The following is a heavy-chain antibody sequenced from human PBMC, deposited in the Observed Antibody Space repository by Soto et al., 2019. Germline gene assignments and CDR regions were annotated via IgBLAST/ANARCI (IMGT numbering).Heavy chain of an antibody. CDR3: ATGDYYDSSGYYSGDWFGP. CDR1: GDSFTSYC. CDR2: IYPGDSDT. Sequence: PAESLRIYCQVSGDSFTSYCIGWVPQMPGKGLEWMGIIYPGDSDTRYSPSFQGQVTISADKSISTAYLQWSSLKASDTAMYYCATGDYYDSSGYYSGDWFGPWGQGTMVTVSS. V-gene: IGHV5-51*01. D-gene: IGHD3-22*01. J-gene: IGHJ5*02.